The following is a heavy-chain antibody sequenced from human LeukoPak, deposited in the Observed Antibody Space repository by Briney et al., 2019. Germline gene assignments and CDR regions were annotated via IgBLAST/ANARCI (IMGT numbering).Heavy chain of an antibody. CDR1: GGSISSGDYY. Sequence: PSQTLSLTCTVSGGSISSGDYYWSWIRQPPGKGLEWIGYIYYSGSTYYNPSLKSRVTISVDTSKNQFSLKLSSVTAADTAVYYCARDPRRELEAFDIWGQGTMVTASS. CDR3: ARDPRRELEAFDI. CDR2: IYYSGST. D-gene: IGHD1-26*01. V-gene: IGHV4-30-4*08. J-gene: IGHJ3*02.